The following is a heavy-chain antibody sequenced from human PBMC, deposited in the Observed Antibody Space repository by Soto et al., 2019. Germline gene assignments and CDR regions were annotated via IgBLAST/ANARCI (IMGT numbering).Heavy chain of an antibody. CDR2: IKQAGSEK. CDR3: AREKRANGYFDY. V-gene: IGHV3-7*01. D-gene: IGHD6-25*01. Sequence: EVQLVESGGGLVQTGGSLRLSCAASGFTFSAYWMSWVRQAPGKGLERGANIKQAGSEKYYVDSVNGRFIISRDDAKNSLFLQVNSLRVEDTAVYYCAREKRANGYFDYWGQGTLVTVSS. J-gene: IGHJ4*02. CDR1: GFTFSAYW.